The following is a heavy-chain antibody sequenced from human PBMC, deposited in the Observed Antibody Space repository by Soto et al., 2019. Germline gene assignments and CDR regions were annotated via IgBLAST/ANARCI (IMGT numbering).Heavy chain of an antibody. Sequence: EVQLVESGGGLVQPGGSLRLSCAASGFTFDDYAVHWVRQAPGKGLEWVSGLSWNSVAIGYADSVKGRFTISRDNAKNYLYLQMNSLRVEDTALYYCAKGPYDSTGYYNFDFWGQGILVTVSS. J-gene: IGHJ4*02. CDR3: AKGPYDSTGYYNFDF. CDR2: LSWNSVAI. D-gene: IGHD3-22*01. V-gene: IGHV3-9*01. CDR1: GFTFDDYA.